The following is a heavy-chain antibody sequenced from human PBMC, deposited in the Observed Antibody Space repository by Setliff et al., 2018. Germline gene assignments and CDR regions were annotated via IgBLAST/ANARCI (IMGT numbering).Heavy chain of an antibody. V-gene: IGHV4-61*09. J-gene: IGHJ4*02. D-gene: IGHD1-26*01. Sequence: SETLSLTCTVSGGSISSGSNYWTWIRQPAGKGLEWNGHISPSGSTTYNPSVKSRVTISLDTSKNHFSLKLDSVTAADTALYYCARSPSSGAYWNPRPFYSDYWARGTLVTVSS. CDR1: GGSISSGSNY. CDR2: ISPSGST. CDR3: ARSPSSGAYWNPRPFYSDY.